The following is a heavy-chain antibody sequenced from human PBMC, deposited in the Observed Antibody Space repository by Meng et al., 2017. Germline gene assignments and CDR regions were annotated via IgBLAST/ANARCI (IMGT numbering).Heavy chain of an antibody. CDR1: GFTFSSYG. CDR3: ARGSLVAGPQIDY. J-gene: IGHJ4*02. D-gene: IGHD6-19*01. Sequence: GESLRLSCATSGFTFSSYGMHWVRQAPGMGLEWVAVIWYDGSNKYYADSVKGRFTISRDNSKNTLFLQMNSLRVEDTAVYYCARGSLVAGPQIDYWGQGTLVTVSS. CDR2: IWYDGSNK. V-gene: IGHV3-33*01.